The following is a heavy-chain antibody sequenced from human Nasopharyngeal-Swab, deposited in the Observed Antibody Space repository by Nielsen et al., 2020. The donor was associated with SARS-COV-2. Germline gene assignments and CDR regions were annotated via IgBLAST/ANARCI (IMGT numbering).Heavy chain of an antibody. CDR2: ISSSSSTI. J-gene: IGHJ4*02. CDR3: ARGTADYSNPSFDY. Sequence: GGSLRLSCAASGFTFSSYSMNWVRQAPGKGLEWVSYISSSSSTIYYADPVKGRFTISRDNAKNSLYLQMNSLRSEDTALYYCARGTADYSNPSFDYWGQGTLVTVPS. D-gene: IGHD4-11*01. V-gene: IGHV3-48*04. CDR1: GFTFSSYS.